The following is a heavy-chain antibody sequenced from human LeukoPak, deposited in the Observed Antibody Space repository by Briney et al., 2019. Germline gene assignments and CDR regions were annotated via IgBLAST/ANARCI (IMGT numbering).Heavy chain of an antibody. CDR2: IYYSGST. CDR3: ARGWDSSGYYYYYYMDV. Sequence: PSETLSLTCTVSGGSISSYYWSWIRQPPGKGLEWIGYIYYSGSTNYNPSLKSRVTISVDTSKNQFSLKLSSVTAADTAVYYCARGWDSSGYYYYYYMDVWGKGTTVTVSS. V-gene: IGHV4-59*01. CDR1: GGSISSYY. D-gene: IGHD6-25*01. J-gene: IGHJ6*03.